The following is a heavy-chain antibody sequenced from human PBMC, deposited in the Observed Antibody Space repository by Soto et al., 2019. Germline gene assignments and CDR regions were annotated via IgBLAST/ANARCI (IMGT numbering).Heavy chain of an antibody. CDR2: IILPFGVP. V-gene: IGHV1-69*12. CDR1: GGTFSNFA. D-gene: IGHD4-17*01. Sequence: QVRLVQSGAEVKKPGSSVKVSCKASGGTFSNFAINWVRQAPGQGIEWMGGIILPFGVPHYAQKFQGRVTIAADASMTTADMDLSGLRSEDPAVYYCARGPDYEGYFDYWGQGTLVTVSS. J-gene: IGHJ4*02. CDR3: ARGPDYEGYFDY.